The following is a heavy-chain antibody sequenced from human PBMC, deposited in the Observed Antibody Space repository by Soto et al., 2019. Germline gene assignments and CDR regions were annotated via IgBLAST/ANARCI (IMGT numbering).Heavy chain of an antibody. D-gene: IGHD1-26*01. CDR1: GGSVSSGRYY. CDR3: ARVPGPEARGGNFDY. CDR2: IYYSGST. Sequence: SETLSLTCTVSGGSVSSGRYYWSWIRQPPGKGLEWIGYIYYSGSTNYNPSLKSRVTISVDTSKNQFSLKLSSVTAADTAVYYCARVPGPEARGGNFDYWGQGTLVTVSS. V-gene: IGHV4-61*01. J-gene: IGHJ4*02.